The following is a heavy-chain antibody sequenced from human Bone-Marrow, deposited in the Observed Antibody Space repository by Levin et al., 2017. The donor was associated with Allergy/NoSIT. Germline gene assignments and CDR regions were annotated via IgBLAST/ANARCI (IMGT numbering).Heavy chain of an antibody. CDR3: AKVWSSSWYAGFDY. CDR2: ISYDGSNK. Sequence: GGSLRLSCAASGFTFSSYGMHWVRQAPGKGLEWVAVISYDGSNKYYADSVKGRFTISRDNSKNTLYLQMNSLRAEDTAVYYCAKVWSSSWYAGFDYWGQGTLVTVSS. D-gene: IGHD6-13*01. V-gene: IGHV3-30*18. J-gene: IGHJ4*02. CDR1: GFTFSSYG.